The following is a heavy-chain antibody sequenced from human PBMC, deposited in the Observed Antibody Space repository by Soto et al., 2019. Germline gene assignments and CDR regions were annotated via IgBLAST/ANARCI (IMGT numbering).Heavy chain of an antibody. Sequence: EVQLVESGGGLVQPGGSLRLSCAASGFTFSRYWMHWVRQAPGKGLLWVSRINTDGSTTHYADSVKGRVTISRDNAKSTLHLEMNSLRAEDTAVYYCVGERGSESIAVDWGPGTLVTVSS. J-gene: IGHJ4*02. D-gene: IGHD6-19*01. V-gene: IGHV3-74*01. CDR2: INTDGSTT. CDR1: GFTFSRYW. CDR3: VGERGSESIAVD.